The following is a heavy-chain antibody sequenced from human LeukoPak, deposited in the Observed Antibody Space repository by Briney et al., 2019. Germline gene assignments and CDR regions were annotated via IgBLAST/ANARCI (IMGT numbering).Heavy chain of an antibody. V-gene: IGHV3-7*01. J-gene: IGHJ4*02. Sequence: QAGGSLRLSCAAAGFSFSTYSMSWVRQAPGRGLEWLANINEDGSEEYYVDSVKGRFTISRDNAKNSLYLQMNSLRAEDTAVYYCARYRSLGDWGQGTLVTASS. CDR1: GFSFSTYS. D-gene: IGHD3-16*01. CDR3: ARYRSLGD. CDR2: INEDGSEE.